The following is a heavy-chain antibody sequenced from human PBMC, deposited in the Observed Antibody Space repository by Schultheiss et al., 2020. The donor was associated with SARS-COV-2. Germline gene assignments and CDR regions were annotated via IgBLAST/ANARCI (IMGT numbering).Heavy chain of an antibody. CDR3: ARDSAGEGERNYYYYYYMDV. J-gene: IGHJ6*03. CDR2: IYYSGST. D-gene: IGHD7-27*01. Sequence: SETLSLTCTVSGGSISSYYWSWIRQPPGKGLEWIGYIYYSGSTNYNPSLKSRVTISVDTSKNQFSLKLSSVTAADTAVYYCARDSAGEGERNYYYYYYMDVWGKGTTVTVSS. V-gene: IGHV4-59*12. CDR1: GGSISSYY.